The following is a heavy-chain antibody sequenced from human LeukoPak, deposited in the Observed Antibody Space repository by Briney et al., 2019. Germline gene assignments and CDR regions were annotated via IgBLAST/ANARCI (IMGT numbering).Heavy chain of an antibody. CDR3: AREAYCGGDCYPYNWFDP. J-gene: IGHJ5*02. D-gene: IGHD2-21*02. V-gene: IGHV3-21*01. Sequence: PGGSLRLSCAASGFTFSSYSMNWVRQAPGKGLEWVSSISSSSSYIYYADSVKGRFTISRDNAKNSPYLQMNSLRAEDTAVYYCAREAYCGGDCYPYNWFDPWGQGTLVTVSS. CDR2: ISSSSSYI. CDR1: GFTFSSYS.